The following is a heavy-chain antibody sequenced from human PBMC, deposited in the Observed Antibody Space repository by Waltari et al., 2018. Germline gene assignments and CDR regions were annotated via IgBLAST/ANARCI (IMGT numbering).Heavy chain of an antibody. CDR3: ARPIAAAGDY. D-gene: IGHD6-13*01. CDR2: ISSSSSTI. J-gene: IGHJ4*02. V-gene: IGHV3-48*04. CDR1: GFTFSSYS. Sequence: EVQLVESGGGLVQPGGSLRLSCAASGFTFSSYSMNWVRQAPGKGLEWVSYISSSSSTIYYADSVKGRFTISRDNAKNSLYLQMNSLRAEDTAVYYCARPIAAAGDYWGQGTLVTVSS.